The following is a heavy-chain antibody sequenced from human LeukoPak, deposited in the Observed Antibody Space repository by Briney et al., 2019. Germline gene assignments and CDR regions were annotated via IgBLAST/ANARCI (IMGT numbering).Heavy chain of an antibody. D-gene: IGHD5-18*01. CDR3: ARGGTGYSYGYYFDY. CDR1: GGSISSYY. J-gene: IGHJ4*02. V-gene: IGHV4-59*01. CDR2: IYYSGST. Sequence: KASETLSLTCTVSGGSISSYYWSWIRQPPGKGLEWIGHIYYSGSTNYNPSLKSRVTISVDTSKNQFSLKLSSVTAADTAVYYCARGGTGYSYGYYFDYWGQGTLVTVSS.